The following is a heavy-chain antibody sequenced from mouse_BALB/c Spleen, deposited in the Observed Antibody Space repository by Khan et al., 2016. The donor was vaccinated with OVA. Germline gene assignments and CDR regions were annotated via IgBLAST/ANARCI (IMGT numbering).Heavy chain of an antibody. CDR1: GFNIKDTY. Sequence: EVQLQQSGAELVKPGASVKLSCTASGFNIKDTYMHWVKQRPEQGLEWIGRIDPANGYTKYDPKFQGKATITEDTSSNTAYLQLSSLTSEDTAVYYCARDYWDVFAYWGQGTLVTVSA. CDR2: IDPANGYT. D-gene: IGHD4-1*01. CDR3: ARDYWDVFAY. J-gene: IGHJ3*01. V-gene: IGHV14-3*02.